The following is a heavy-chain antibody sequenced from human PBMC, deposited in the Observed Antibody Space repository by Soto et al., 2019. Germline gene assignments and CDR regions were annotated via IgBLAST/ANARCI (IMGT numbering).Heavy chain of an antibody. CDR3: AKEPVGPDWYFDL. V-gene: IGHV3-23*01. CDR2: ISGSGIST. J-gene: IGHJ2*01. CDR1: GFTFRSYA. Sequence: DVPLLESGGGLVQPGGSLRLSCAASGFTFRSYAMSWVHQAPGKGLEWVSGISGSGISTHYADSVKGRFTVSRDNSKNTLYLQMNSLRAEDTAVYNCAKEPVGPDWYFDLWGRGTLVTVSS.